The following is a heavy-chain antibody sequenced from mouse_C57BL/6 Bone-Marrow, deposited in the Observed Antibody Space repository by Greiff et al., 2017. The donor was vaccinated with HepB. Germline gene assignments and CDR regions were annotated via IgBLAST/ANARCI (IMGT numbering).Heavy chain of an antibody. J-gene: IGHJ4*01. CDR2: ISYSGST. CDR3: ARNGDYYGPLAMDY. D-gene: IGHD1-1*01. CDR1: GYSITSGYD. Sequence: DVKLQESGPGMVKPSQSLSLTCTVTGYSITSGYDWHWIRHFPGNKLEWMGYISYSGSTNYNPSLKSRISITHDTSKNHFFLKLNSVTTEDTATYYCARNGDYYGPLAMDYWGQGTSVTVSS. V-gene: IGHV3-1*01.